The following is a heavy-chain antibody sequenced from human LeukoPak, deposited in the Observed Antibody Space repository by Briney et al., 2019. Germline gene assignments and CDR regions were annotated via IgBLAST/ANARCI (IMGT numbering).Heavy chain of an antibody. J-gene: IGHJ4*02. CDR1: GYTFTSYG. V-gene: IGHV1-18*01. CDR2: ISAYNGNT. D-gene: IGHD6-19*01. CDR3: ARVRHRQWLAAGVLFAY. Sequence: ASVKVSCKASGYTFTSYGISLVRQAPGQGLEWMGWISAYNGNTNYAQKLQGRVTMTTDTSTSTAYMELRSLRSDDTAVYYCARVRHRQWLAAGVLFAYWGQGTLVTVSS.